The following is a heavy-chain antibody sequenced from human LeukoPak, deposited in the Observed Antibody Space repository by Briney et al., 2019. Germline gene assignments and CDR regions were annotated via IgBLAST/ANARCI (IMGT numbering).Heavy chain of an antibody. V-gene: IGHV1-24*01. CDR1: GYTLTELS. Sequence: GASVKVSCKVSGYTLTELSMHWVRQAPGKGLEWMGGFDPEDGETIYAQKFQGRVTMTEDTSTDTAYMELSSLRSEDTAVYYCATDKRGFGELTDWGQGTLVTVSS. CDR2: FDPEDGET. D-gene: IGHD3-10*01. CDR3: ATDKRGFGELTD. J-gene: IGHJ4*02.